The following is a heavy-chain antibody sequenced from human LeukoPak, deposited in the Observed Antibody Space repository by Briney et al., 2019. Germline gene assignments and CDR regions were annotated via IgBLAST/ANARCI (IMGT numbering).Heavy chain of an antibody. V-gene: IGHV4-34*01. CDR3: ARHVYCRGGSCYLDY. D-gene: IGHD2-15*01. CDR1: SGSFSNYY. CDR2: INHSGSS. Sequence: SETLSLTCAVYSGSFSNYYWTWIRQPPGKGLEWIGEINHSGSSNYNPSLKSRVTISVDTSNNQFSLKLTSVTAADTAVFYCARHVYCRGGSCYLDYWGQGALVSVSS. J-gene: IGHJ4*02.